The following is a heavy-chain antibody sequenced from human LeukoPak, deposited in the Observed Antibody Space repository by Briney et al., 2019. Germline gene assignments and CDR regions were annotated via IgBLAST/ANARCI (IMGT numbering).Heavy chain of an antibody. CDR1: GGSISSYY. CDR2: IYYSGST. V-gene: IGHV4-59*01. Sequence: SETLSLTCTVSGGSISSYYWSWIRQPPGKGLEWIGYIYYSGSTNYNPSLKSRVTISVDTSKNQFSLKLSSVTAADTAVYYCARDTNLRDSFDIWGQGTMVTVSS. CDR3: ARDTNLRDSFDI. D-gene: IGHD2-8*01. J-gene: IGHJ3*02.